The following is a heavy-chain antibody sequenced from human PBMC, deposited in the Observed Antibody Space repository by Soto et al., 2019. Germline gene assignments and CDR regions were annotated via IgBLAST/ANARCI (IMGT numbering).Heavy chain of an antibody. D-gene: IGHD5-12*01. J-gene: IGHJ6*02. CDR3: ARGRRDGYNDDSYYYYYGMDV. CDR2: IIPIFGTA. V-gene: IGHV1-69*06. CDR1: GGTFLSYA. Sequence: GASVKVSCQASGGTFLSYAISLLLQAPVQVLERRGGIIPIFGTANYAQKFQGRVTITADKSTSTAYMELSSLRSEDTAVYYCARGRRDGYNDDSYYYYYGMDVWGQGTTVTVSS.